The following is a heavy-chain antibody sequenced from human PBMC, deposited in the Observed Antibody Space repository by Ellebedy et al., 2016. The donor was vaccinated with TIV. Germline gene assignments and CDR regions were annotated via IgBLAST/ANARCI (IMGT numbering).Heavy chain of an antibody. V-gene: IGHV4-34*01. CDR2: INHSGST. CDR3: ARGLSAAVAGINWFDP. D-gene: IGHD6-19*01. Sequence: SETLSLTXAVYGGSFSGYYWSWIRQPPGKGLEWIGEINHSGSTNYNPSLKSRVTISVDTSKNQFSLKLSSVTAADTAVYYCARGLSAAVAGINWFDPWGQGTLVTVSS. CDR1: GGSFSGYY. J-gene: IGHJ5*02.